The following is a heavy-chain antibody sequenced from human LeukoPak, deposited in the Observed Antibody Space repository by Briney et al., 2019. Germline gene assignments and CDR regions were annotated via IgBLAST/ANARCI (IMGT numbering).Heavy chain of an antibody. CDR1: GGSFSGYY. CDR2: INHSGST. Sequence: SETLSLTCAVYGGSFSGYYWSWIRQPPGKGLEWIGEINHSGSTNYNPSLKSRVTISVDTSKNQFSLKLSSVTAADTAVYYCARGRGVTMVRGVIDYWGQGTLATVSS. D-gene: IGHD3-10*01. V-gene: IGHV4-34*01. CDR3: ARGRGVTMVRGVIDY. J-gene: IGHJ4*02.